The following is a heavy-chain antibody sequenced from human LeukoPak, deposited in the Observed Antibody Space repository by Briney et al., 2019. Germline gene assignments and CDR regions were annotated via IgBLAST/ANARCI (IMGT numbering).Heavy chain of an antibody. CDR1: GCTFNNYA. V-gene: IGHV3-23*01. CDR2: ISGSDDNT. J-gene: IGHJ4*02. Sequence: GGSLRLSCAASGCTFNNYAMSWVRQAPGKGLEWVSPISGSDDNTYYADFVKARFTIARDISKNTLYRQMNSLRADDTAVYYCANDFDYWGQGTLVTVSS. CDR3: ANDFDY.